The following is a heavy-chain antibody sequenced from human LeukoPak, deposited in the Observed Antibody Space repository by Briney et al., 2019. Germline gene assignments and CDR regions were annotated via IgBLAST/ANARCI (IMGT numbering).Heavy chain of an antibody. D-gene: IGHD2-2*01. Sequence: ASVKVSCKASGFTFSRSALQWVRQVRGQRPEWIGRLVVGSGNTDYAQKFQERVTITRDMSTSTAYMELSSLRSEDTAVYYCAADRDCSSASCYPYNFDSWGQGTLVTVSS. J-gene: IGHJ4*02. V-gene: IGHV1-58*01. CDR3: AADRDCSSASCYPYNFDS. CDR1: GFTFSRSA. CDR2: LVVGSGNT.